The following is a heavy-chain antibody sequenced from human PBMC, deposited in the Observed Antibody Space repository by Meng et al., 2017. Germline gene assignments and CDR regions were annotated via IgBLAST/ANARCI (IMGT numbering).Heavy chain of an antibody. CDR2: IIPIFGTA. CDR3: ARDGVGATEGYFDY. D-gene: IGHD1-26*01. V-gene: IGHV1-69*06. CDR1: GGSFSSNA. J-gene: IGHJ4*02. Sequence: VPCVQSGGGGKMPGASVTVSCKGLGGSFSSNAISWGRQAPGQGLERMGGIIPIFGTANYAQKFQGRVTITADKSTSTAYMELSSLRSEDTAVYYCARDGVGATEGYFDYWGQGTLVTVSS.